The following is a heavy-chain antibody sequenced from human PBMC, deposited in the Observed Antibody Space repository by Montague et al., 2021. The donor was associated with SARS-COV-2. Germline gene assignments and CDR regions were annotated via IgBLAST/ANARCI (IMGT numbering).Heavy chain of an antibody. J-gene: IGHJ6*02. CDR2: INDRGST. Sequence: SETLSLTCTIHGGSFSGGSFSGSYWNWVRQAPGKGLECIGEINDRGSTXXKPSLRCRVTISVDKSDNQLYQSLRSVTAAVTGVYYCARDASSSRWLRGRERYDFYTLDVWGQGTTVTVSS. D-gene: IGHD2-2*01. CDR1: GGSFSGSY. V-gene: IGHV4-34*01. CDR3: ARDASSSRWLRGRERYDFYTLDV.